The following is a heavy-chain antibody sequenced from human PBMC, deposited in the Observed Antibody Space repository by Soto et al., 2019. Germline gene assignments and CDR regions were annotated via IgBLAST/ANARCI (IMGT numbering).Heavy chain of an antibody. CDR1: GGTFSSYA. Sequence: SVKVSCKASGGTFSSYAISWVRQAPGQGLEWMGGIIPTFGTANYAQKFQGRVTITADESTSTAYMELSSLRSEDTAVYYCASRRVRGGEDYYGMDVWGQGTTVTVSS. CDR2: IIPTFGTA. V-gene: IGHV1-69*13. CDR3: ASRRVRGGEDYYGMDV. J-gene: IGHJ6*02. D-gene: IGHD3-10*01.